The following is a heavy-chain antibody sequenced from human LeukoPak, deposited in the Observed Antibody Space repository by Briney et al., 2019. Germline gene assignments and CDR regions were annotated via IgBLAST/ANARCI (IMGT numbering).Heavy chain of an antibody. V-gene: IGHV1-2*02. D-gene: IGHD5-18*01. J-gene: IGHJ4*02. CDR1: GYTFTGYY. Sequence: ASVKVSCKASGYTFTGYYMHWVRQAPGQGLEWMGWINPNSGGTNYAQKFQGRVTMTRDTSISTAYMELSRLRSDDTAVYYCVGYSYGYYYYFDYWGQGTLVTVSS. CDR2: INPNSGGT. CDR3: VGYSYGYYYYFDY.